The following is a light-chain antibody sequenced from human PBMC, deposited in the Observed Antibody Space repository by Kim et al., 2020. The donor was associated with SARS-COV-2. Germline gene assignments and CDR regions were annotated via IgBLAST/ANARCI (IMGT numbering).Light chain of an antibody. CDR3: GTWDSSLSAV. CDR1: SSNIGNNF. CDR2: DNN. Sequence: PGQKVTISCSGSSSNIGNNFVSWYQQLPGTAPKLLIYDNNKRPSGIPDLFSGSKSGTSATLGITGLQTGDEADYYCGTWDSSLSAVFGGGTQLTVL. V-gene: IGLV1-51*01. J-gene: IGLJ2*01.